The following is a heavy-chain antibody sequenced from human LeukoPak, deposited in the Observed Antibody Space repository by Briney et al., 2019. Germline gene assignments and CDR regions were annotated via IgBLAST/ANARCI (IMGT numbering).Heavy chain of an antibody. CDR1: GGTFSSYA. V-gene: IGHV1-69*13. CDR3: ARERGVTYYYGSGTHKDYTNWFDP. CDR2: IIPSLATA. Sequence: GASVKVSCRASGGTFSSYAISWVRQAPGQGFEWMGGIIPSLATANYAQKFRGRVTITADESTSTVYMELSSLRSEDTAVYYCARERGVTYYYGSGTHKDYTNWFDPWGQGTLATVSS. J-gene: IGHJ5*02. D-gene: IGHD3-10*01.